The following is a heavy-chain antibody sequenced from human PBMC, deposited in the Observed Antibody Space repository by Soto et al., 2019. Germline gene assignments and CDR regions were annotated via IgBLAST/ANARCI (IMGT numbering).Heavy chain of an antibody. J-gene: IGHJ5*01. V-gene: IGHV3-21*01. CDR2: ISSSSSYI. CDR3: ARERSSSWYDAWFDS. Sequence: PGGYLRLSCAASGFTLSSYSMNWVRQAPGKGLERVSSISSSSSYIYYADSVKGRFTISRDNAKNSLYLQMNSLRAEDTAVYYCARERSSSWYDAWFDSCCQSTLVTVSS. D-gene: IGHD6-13*01. CDR1: GFTLSSYS.